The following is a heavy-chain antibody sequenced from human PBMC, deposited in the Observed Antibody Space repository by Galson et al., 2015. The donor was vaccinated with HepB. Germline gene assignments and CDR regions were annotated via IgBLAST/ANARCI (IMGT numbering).Heavy chain of an antibody. Sequence: SLRLSCAASGFTFGDYAMSWFRQAPGKGLEWVGFIRSKAYGGTTEYAASVKGRFTISRDDSKSIAYLQMNNLKTEDTAVYYCTRDPLYYDFWSGWRSFDIWGQGTMVTVSS. CDR1: GFTFGDYA. CDR3: TRDPLYYDFWSGWRSFDI. CDR2: IRSKAYGGTT. V-gene: IGHV3-49*03. J-gene: IGHJ3*02. D-gene: IGHD3-3*01.